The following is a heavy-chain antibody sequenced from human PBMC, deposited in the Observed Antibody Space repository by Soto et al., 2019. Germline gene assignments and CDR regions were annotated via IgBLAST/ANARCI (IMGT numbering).Heavy chain of an antibody. CDR1: GGSISSYY. V-gene: IGHV4-4*07. Sequence: ASETLSLTCTVSGGSISSYYWSWIRQPAGKGLEWIGRIYTSGSTNYNPSLKSRVTMSVDTSKNQFSLKLSSVTAADTAVYYCARGVPYKYCSGGSCYHFDYWGQGTLVTVSS. J-gene: IGHJ4*02. D-gene: IGHD2-15*01. CDR2: IYTSGST. CDR3: ARGVPYKYCSGGSCYHFDY.